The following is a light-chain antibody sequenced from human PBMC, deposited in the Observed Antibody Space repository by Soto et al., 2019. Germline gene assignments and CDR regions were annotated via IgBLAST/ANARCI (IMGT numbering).Light chain of an antibody. Sequence: QSALTQPASVSGSPGQSITISCTETSSDVGGYKYVSWYQHHPGKAPKLLIYEVTNRPSGVSNRFSGSKSGNTASLTISGLQAEDEADYYCSSYASVSTYDFGTGTKLTVL. CDR2: EVT. V-gene: IGLV2-14*01. CDR3: SSYASVSTYD. J-gene: IGLJ1*01. CDR1: SSDVGGYKY.